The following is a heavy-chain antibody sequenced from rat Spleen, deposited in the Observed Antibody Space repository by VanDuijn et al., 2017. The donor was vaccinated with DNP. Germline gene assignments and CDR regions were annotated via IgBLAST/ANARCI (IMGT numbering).Heavy chain of an antibody. CDR3: ARHRDYYDGHFRFFDY. CDR1: GFSLTGYN. J-gene: IGHJ2*01. V-gene: IGHV2-6*01. Sequence: QVQLKESGPGLVQPSQTLSLTCTVAGFSLTGYNVHWVRQPPGKGLEWIVAISSGGSSYYNSALKSRLSISRDTSKSQVFLKMNSLQPEDTGTYYCARHRDYYDGHFRFFDYWGQGVMVTLSS. CDR2: ISSGGSS. D-gene: IGHD1-12*03.